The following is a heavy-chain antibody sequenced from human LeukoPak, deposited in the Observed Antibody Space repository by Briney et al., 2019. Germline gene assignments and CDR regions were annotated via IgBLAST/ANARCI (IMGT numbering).Heavy chain of an antibody. J-gene: IGHJ3*02. V-gene: IGHV3-21*01. CDR3: ARRVVTENDAFDI. CDR2: ISSSSSYI. D-gene: IGHD3-3*01. Sequence: GGSLRLSCAASGFTFSSYSMNWVRQAPGKGLEWVSSISSSSSYIYYADSVKGRFTISRDNAKNSLYLQMTSLRAEDTAVYYCARRVVTENDAFDIWGQGTMVTVSS. CDR1: GFTFSSYS.